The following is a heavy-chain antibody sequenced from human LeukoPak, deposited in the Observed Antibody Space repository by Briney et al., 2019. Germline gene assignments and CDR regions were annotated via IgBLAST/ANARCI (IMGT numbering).Heavy chain of an antibody. Sequence: GGSLRLSCAASGFTFSSYSMNWVRQAPGKGLEWVSSISSSSSYIYYADSVKGRFTISRDNAKNSLYLQMNSLRAEDTAVYYCARVGCYVILTGYDPFDYWGQGTLVTVSS. J-gene: IGHJ4*02. D-gene: IGHD3-9*01. CDR1: GFTFSSYS. V-gene: IGHV3-21*01. CDR2: ISSSSSYI. CDR3: ARVGCYVILTGYDPFDY.